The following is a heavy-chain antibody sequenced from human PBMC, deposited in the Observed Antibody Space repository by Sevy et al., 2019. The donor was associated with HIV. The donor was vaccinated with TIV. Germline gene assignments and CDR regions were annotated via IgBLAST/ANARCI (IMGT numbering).Heavy chain of an antibody. V-gene: IGHV3-23*01. CDR3: VKVLNPALESMMEVTVRSLKGFDV. J-gene: IGHJ3*01. CDR2: ISGFGNT. CDR1: GFTFNTHV. D-gene: IGHD3-22*01. Sequence: GGSLRLSCAASGFTFNTHVMNWVRQAPGKGLEWVSSISGFGNTYYADSVRGRLTISRDNAKNTLYLQMNSLRTDETAVYYCVKVLNPALESMMEVTVRSLKGFDVWGQGTMVTVSS.